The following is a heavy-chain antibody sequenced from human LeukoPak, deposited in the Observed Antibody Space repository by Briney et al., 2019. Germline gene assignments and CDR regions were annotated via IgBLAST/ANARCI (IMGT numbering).Heavy chain of an antibody. CDR1: GYTFTGYY. V-gene: IGHV1-2*06. Sequence: ASVKVSCKASGYTFTGYYMHWVRQAPGQGLEWMGRINPNSGGTNYAQKFQGRVTMTRDTSISTAYMELSRLRSDDTAVYYCARDSPAYCGGDCIDYWGQGTLVTVSS. CDR2: INPNSGGT. CDR3: ARDSPAYCGGDCIDY. J-gene: IGHJ4*02. D-gene: IGHD2-21*02.